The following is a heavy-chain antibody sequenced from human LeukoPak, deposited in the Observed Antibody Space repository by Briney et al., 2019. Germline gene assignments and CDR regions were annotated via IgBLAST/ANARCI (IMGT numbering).Heavy chain of an antibody. D-gene: IGHD2-2*02. CDR2: INPNSGGT. Sequence: GASVKVSCKASGYTFNGYLMHWVRQAPGQGLEWTGWINPNSGGTNYAQKFQGRVTMTRDTSISPAYMELSRLKSDDTAVYYCVVGYTTGSLDYWGQGTLVTVSS. CDR3: VVGYTTGSLDY. J-gene: IGHJ4*02. CDR1: GYTFNGYL. V-gene: IGHV1-2*02.